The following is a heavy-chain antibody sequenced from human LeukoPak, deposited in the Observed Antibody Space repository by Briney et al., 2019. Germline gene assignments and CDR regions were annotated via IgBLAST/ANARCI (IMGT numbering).Heavy chain of an antibody. CDR3: ARQRDQYDSWSGYDFDI. D-gene: IGHD3-3*01. J-gene: IGHJ3*02. Sequence: SETLSLTCTVSGGSISSSSYYWGWIRQPPGKGLEWSGSIYYSGSTYYNPSLKSRVTISVDTSKNQFSLKLSSVTAADTAVYYCARQRDQYDSWSGYDFDIWGQGTMVTVSS. V-gene: IGHV4-39*01. CDR1: GGSISSSSYY. CDR2: IYYSGST.